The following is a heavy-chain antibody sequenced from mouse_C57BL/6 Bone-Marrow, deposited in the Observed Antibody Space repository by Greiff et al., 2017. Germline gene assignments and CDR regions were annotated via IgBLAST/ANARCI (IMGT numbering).Heavy chain of an antibody. CDR1: GFTFSSYT. D-gene: IGHD6-2*01. CDR3: ARHKSHDSLY. J-gene: IGHJ4*01. Sequence: EVQLVQSGGGLVKPGASLKLSCAASGFTFSSYTMSWVRQTPEERLEWVATISGGGGNTYYPDSVKGRFPISRDNAKNTLYLQMSSLRSADTALYYCARHKSHDSLYWGQGTSVTVSS. CDR2: ISGGGGNT. V-gene: IGHV5-9*01.